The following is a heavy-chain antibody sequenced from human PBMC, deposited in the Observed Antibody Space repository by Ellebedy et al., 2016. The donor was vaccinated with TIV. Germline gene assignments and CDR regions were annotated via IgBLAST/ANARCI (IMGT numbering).Heavy chain of an antibody. J-gene: IGHJ4*02. V-gene: IGHV4-59*08. CDR2: IYYLGST. CDR1: GGSLSGHY. D-gene: IGHD3-22*01. CDR3: ARTFYYDSSGYPLFDY. Sequence: SETLSLTCTVSGGSLSGHYWSWIRQPPGKGLEWIGNIYYLGSTSYNPSLKSRVTISVDTSKNQFSLKLSSVTAADTAVYYCARTFYYDSSGYPLFDYWGQGTLVTVSS.